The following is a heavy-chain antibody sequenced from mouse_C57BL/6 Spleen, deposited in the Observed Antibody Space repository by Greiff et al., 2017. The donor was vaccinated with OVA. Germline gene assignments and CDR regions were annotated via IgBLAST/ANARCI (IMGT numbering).Heavy chain of an antibody. J-gene: IGHJ3*01. CDR2: IYPGDGDT. V-gene: IGHV1-82*01. CDR3: AVDSSGYIAY. D-gene: IGHD3-2*02. Sequence: QVQLKQSGPELVKPGASVKISCKASGYAFSSSWMNWVKQRPGKGLEWIGRIYPGDGDTNYNGKFKGKATLTADKSSSTAYMQLSSLTSEDSAVYFCAVDSSGYIAYWGQGTLVTVSA. CDR1: GYAFSSSW.